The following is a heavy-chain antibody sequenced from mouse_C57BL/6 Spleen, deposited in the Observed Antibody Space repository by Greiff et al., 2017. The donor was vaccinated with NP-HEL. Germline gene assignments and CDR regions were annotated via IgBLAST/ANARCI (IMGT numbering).Heavy chain of an antibody. D-gene: IGHD1-1*01. CDR1: GYTFTSYW. Sequence: VQLQQPGAELVRPGSSVKLSCKASGYTFTSYWMHWVTQRPIQGLEWIGNIDPSDSETHYNQKFKDKATLTVDKSSSTAYMQLSSLTSEDSAVYYCARKGGDYYGSSSWFAYWGQGTLVTVSA. CDR3: ARKGGDYYGSSSWFAY. CDR2: IDPSDSET. V-gene: IGHV1-52*01. J-gene: IGHJ3*01.